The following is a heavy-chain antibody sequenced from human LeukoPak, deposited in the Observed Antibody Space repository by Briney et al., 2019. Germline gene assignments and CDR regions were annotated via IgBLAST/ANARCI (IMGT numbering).Heavy chain of an antibody. Sequence: GGSLRLSCAASGFTFSSYAMSWVRQAPGKGLEWVSAISGSGGNTYYADSVKGRFTISRDNSKNTLYLQMNSLRAEDTAVYYCAKGTVLRYFDWLGAFDIWGQGTMVTASS. J-gene: IGHJ3*02. V-gene: IGHV3-23*01. CDR2: ISGSGGNT. CDR1: GFTFSSYA. CDR3: AKGTVLRYFDWLGAFDI. D-gene: IGHD3-9*01.